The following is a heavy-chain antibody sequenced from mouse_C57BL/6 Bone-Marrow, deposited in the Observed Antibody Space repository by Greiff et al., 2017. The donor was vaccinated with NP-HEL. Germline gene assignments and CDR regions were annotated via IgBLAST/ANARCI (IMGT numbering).Heavy chain of an antibody. D-gene: IGHD1-1*01. V-gene: IGHV14-4*01. CDR1: GFNIKDDY. J-gene: IGHJ4*01. CDR2: IDPENGDT. CDR3: TISPFYYYGSPYAMDY. Sequence: VQLQQSGAELVRPGASVKLSCTASGFNIKDDYMHWVKQRPEQGLEWIGWIDPENGDTEYASKFQGKATITADTSSNTAYLQLSSLTSEDTAVYYCTISPFYYYGSPYAMDYWGQGTSVTVSS.